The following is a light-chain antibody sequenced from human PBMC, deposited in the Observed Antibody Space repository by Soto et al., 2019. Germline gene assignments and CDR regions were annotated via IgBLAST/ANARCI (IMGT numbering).Light chain of an antibody. Sequence: DIQLTQSPSFLSASVGDRVTITCRASQGISSYLAWYQQKPGKAPKLLIYTASTLQSGVPSRFSGSESGTEFTLTISSLQPEDFETYYCQQLNSYPFTFGGGTKVEIK. CDR3: QQLNSYPFT. V-gene: IGKV1-9*01. J-gene: IGKJ4*01. CDR2: TAS. CDR1: QGISSY.